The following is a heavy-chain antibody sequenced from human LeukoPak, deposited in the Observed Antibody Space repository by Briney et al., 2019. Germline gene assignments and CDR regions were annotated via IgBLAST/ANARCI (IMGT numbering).Heavy chain of an antibody. D-gene: IGHD3-9*01. Sequence: ASVKVSCKASGYTFTSYGISWVRQAPGQGLEWMGWISAYNGNTNYAQKLQGRVTMTTDTPTSTAYMELRSLRSDDTAVYYCARDRHDYDILTGYYNLDAFDIWGQGTMVTVSS. J-gene: IGHJ3*02. V-gene: IGHV1-18*04. CDR2: ISAYNGNT. CDR1: GYTFTSYG. CDR3: ARDRHDYDILTGYYNLDAFDI.